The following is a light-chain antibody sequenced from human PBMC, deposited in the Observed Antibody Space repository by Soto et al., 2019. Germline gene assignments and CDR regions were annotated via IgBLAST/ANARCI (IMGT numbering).Light chain of an antibody. V-gene: IGKV3-15*01. J-gene: IGKJ1*01. Sequence: EIVMTQSPATLSVSPGESATLSCRASQSISSSKLAWYQQNPGQAPRLLMYGASNRATGIPARFSGSGSGTEFTLTISSLRSEDFAVYYCQQYDYWPRTFGQGTKVEIK. CDR3: QQYDYWPRT. CDR1: QSISSS. CDR2: GAS.